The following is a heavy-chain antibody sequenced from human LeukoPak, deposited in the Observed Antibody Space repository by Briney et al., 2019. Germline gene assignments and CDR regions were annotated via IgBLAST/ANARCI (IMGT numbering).Heavy chain of an antibody. V-gene: IGHV3-9*01. J-gene: IGHJ4*02. CDR1: GLTFDDYA. CDR2: ISWNSGSI. CDR3: AKEDSSGFYFDY. Sequence: GGSLRLSCAASGLTFDDYAMHWVRQAPGKGLEWVSGISWNSGSIGYADSVKGRFTISRDNAKNSLYLQMSSLRAEDTALYYCAKEDSSGFYFDYWGQGTLVTVSS. D-gene: IGHD3-22*01.